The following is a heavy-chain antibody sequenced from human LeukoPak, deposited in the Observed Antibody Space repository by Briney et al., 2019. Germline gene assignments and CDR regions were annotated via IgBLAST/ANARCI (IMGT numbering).Heavy chain of an antibody. V-gene: IGHV5-51*01. J-gene: IGHJ6*03. CDR3: ARQSDTSGYYPYYYMDV. CDR1: GYTFTRNW. Sequence: DSLKISCKASGYTFTRNWIGWVRQMPGKRLEWMGIIYPGDSDTRYSPSFQGQVTIYADKSISTVYLHWSNLKASDTAMYYCARQSDTSGYYPYYYMDVWSKGTTVTVSS. CDR2: IYPGDSDT. D-gene: IGHD3-22*01.